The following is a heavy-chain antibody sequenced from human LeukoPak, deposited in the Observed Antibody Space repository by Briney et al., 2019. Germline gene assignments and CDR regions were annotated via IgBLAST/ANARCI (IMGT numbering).Heavy chain of an antibody. V-gene: IGHV3-23*01. J-gene: IGHJ4*02. CDR2: ISGSGGST. Sequence: GGSVRLSCAASGFTFSSYAMSWVRQAPGKGLEWVSSISGSGGSTYYADSVKGRFTISRDNSKNTLYLQMNSLRAEDTAVYYCEKVGSGGIDYWGQGTLVTVSS. CDR3: EKVGSGGIDY. D-gene: IGHD2-15*01. CDR1: GFTFSSYA.